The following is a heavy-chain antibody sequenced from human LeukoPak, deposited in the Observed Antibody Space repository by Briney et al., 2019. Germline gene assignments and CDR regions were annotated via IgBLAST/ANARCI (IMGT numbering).Heavy chain of an antibody. V-gene: IGHV1-69*04. CDR3: ARDSGSGLDY. J-gene: IGHJ4*02. Sequence: ASVKVSCKASGGTFSSYAISWVRQAPGQGLEWMGRIIPILGIANYAQKFQGRVTITADESTSTAYMELSSLRSEDTAVYYCARDSGSGLDYWGQGTLVTVSS. CDR2: IIPILGIA. D-gene: IGHD6-19*01. CDR1: GGTFSSYA.